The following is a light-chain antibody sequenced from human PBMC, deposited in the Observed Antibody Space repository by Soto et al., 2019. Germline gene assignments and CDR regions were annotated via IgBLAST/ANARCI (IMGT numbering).Light chain of an antibody. CDR2: EDS. Sequence: QSALTQPASVSGSPGQSITISCTGTSSDAGNYNFVSWYQQHPGKAPKVIIYEDSTRPSGVSNRISGAKSGNTASLTISGLEAEDEADYYCCSYAGSSTSWVFVGGTKVTV. CDR1: SSDAGNYNF. CDR3: CSYAGSSTSWV. J-gene: IGLJ3*02. V-gene: IGLV2-23*01.